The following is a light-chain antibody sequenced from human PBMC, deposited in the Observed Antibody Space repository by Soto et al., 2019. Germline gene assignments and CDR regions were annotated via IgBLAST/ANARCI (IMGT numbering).Light chain of an antibody. J-gene: IGKJ1*01. CDR2: DAS. Sequence: GWTQTPATLSSSPMVTVNVXCRASQYVGTRLAWYQPKPGQAPRLLIYDASNRATGIPARFSGSGSGTDFPLTISSREPEDFAVYYCQQRSNWPWTSGQGTKVDIK. CDR3: QQRSNWPWT. V-gene: IGKV3-11*01. CDR1: QYVGTR.